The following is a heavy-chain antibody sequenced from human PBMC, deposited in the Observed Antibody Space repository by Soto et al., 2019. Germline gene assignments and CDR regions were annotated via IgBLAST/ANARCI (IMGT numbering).Heavy chain of an antibody. CDR2: IYYSGST. D-gene: IGHD3-22*01. J-gene: IGHJ4*02. Sequence: SAPLSVSCTVSGGSIISGGYYWIWILQHPGKGLEWIVYIYYSGSTYYNPSRKSRVTISVDTSKNQFSLKLSSVTAADTAVYYCARDPGLWYYYDSSGYGFDYWGQGTLVTVSS. CDR1: GGSIISGGYY. CDR3: ARDPGLWYYYDSSGYGFDY. V-gene: IGHV4-31*03.